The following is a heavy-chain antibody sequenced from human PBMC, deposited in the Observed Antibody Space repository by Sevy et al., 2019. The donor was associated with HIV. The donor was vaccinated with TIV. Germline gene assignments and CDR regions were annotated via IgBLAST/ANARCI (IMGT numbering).Heavy chain of an antibody. CDR1: GFTFSSYS. J-gene: IGHJ6*02. D-gene: IGHD4-17*01. CDR2: ISSSSYI. Sequence: GGSLRLSCAASGFTFSSYSMNWVRQAPGKGLEWVSSISSSSYIYYADSVKGRFTISADNAKNSLYLQMNSLRAEDTAVHYCARVEADYAGKLPVCYYYYYGMDVWGQGTTVTVSS. V-gene: IGHV3-21*01. CDR3: ARVEADYAGKLPVCYYYYYGMDV.